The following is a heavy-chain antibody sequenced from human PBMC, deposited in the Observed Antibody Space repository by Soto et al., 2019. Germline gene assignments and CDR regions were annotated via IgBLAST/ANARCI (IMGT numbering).Heavy chain of an antibody. CDR2: INHSGST. CDR1: GGSFSGYY. CDR3: ARGARKYYYGMDV. J-gene: IGHJ6*02. V-gene: IGHV4-34*01. Sequence: QVQLRQWGAGLLKPSETLSLTCAVHGGSFSGYYWSWIRQPPGKGLEWIGEINHSGSTNYNPSLKSRVTISVDTSKNQFSLKLSSVTAADTAVYYCARGARKYYYGMDVWGQGTTVTVSS.